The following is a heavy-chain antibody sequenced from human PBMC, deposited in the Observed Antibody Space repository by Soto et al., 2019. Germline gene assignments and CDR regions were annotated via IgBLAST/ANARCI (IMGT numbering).Heavy chain of an antibody. J-gene: IGHJ6*02. CDR1: GGSISSYY. V-gene: IGHV4-59*01. CDR3: ARARITMVREIIKYNMDV. Sequence: PSETLSLTCTVSGGSISSYYWSWIRQPPGKGLEWIGYIYYSGSTNSNPSLQSRVTISVDTSNNQFSLKLRSVTAADTAVYYCARARITMVREIIKYNMDVWGPGTTVTVSS. D-gene: IGHD3-10*01. CDR2: IYYSGST.